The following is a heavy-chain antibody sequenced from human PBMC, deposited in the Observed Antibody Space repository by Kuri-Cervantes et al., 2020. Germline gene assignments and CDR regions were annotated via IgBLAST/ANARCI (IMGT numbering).Heavy chain of an antibody. D-gene: IGHD1-26*01. V-gene: IGHV1-69*13. CDR2: IIPIFGTA. CDR3: AREGGSYDMPFDY. J-gene: IGHJ4*02. Sequence: SVKVSCKASGGTFSSYAISWVRQAPGQGLEWMGGIIPIFGTANYAQKFQGRVTITADESTSTAYMELRSLRSDDTAVYYCAREGGSYDMPFDYWGQGTLVTVSS. CDR1: GGTFSSYA.